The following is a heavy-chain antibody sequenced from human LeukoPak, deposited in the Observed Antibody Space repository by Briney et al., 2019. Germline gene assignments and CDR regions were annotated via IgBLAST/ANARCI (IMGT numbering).Heavy chain of an antibody. Sequence: KISCKASGGTFSSYAISWVRQAPGQGLEWMGGIIPIFGTANDAQKFQGRVTITADKSTSTAYMELSSLRSEDTAVYYCAREGITGTTGVDYWGQGTLVTVSS. CDR3: AREGITGTTGVDY. V-gene: IGHV1-69*06. CDR2: IIPIFGTA. J-gene: IGHJ4*02. CDR1: GGTFSSYA. D-gene: IGHD1-7*01.